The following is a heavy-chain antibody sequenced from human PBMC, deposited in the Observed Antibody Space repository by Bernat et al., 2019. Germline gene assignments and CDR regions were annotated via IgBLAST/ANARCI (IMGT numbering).Heavy chain of an antibody. D-gene: IGHD6-19*01. J-gene: IGHJ6*02. CDR1: GYTFTGYY. CDR3: ARAVACTPYYGMDV. Sequence: QVQLVQSGAEVKKPGASVKVSCKASGYTFTGYYMHWVRQAPGQGLEWMGWINPNSGGTNYAQKFQGWVPMTRDTSISTAYMELSRLRSDDTAVYYCARAVACTPYYGMDVWGQGTTVTVSS. CDR2: INPNSGGT. V-gene: IGHV1-2*04.